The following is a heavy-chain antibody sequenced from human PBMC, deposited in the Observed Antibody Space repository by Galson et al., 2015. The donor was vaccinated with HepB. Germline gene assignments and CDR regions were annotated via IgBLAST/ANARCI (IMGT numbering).Heavy chain of an antibody. D-gene: IGHD3-3*01. Sequence: SLRLSCAASGFTFSSYDMHWVRQATGKGLEWVSAIGTAGDTYYSGSVKGRFTISRENAKNSLYLQMNCLRAGDTAVYYCARGLSYYDFWSGYYGRMDVWGKGTTVTVSS. V-gene: IGHV3-13*01. J-gene: IGHJ6*04. CDR3: ARGLSYYDFWSGYYGRMDV. CDR1: GFTFSSYD. CDR2: IGTAGDT.